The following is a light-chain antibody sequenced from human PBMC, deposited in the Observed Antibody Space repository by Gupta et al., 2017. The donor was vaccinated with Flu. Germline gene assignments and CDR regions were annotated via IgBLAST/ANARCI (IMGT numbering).Light chain of an antibody. V-gene: IGLV2-23*02. CDR1: SSDVGSYNL. CDR2: EVS. CDR3: CSYAGSSTWV. J-gene: IGLJ3*02. Sequence: CTGTSSDVGSYNLVSWYQQHPGKAPKLMIYEVSKRPSGVSNRFSGSKSGNTASLTISGLQAEDEADYYCCSYAGSSTWVFGGGT.